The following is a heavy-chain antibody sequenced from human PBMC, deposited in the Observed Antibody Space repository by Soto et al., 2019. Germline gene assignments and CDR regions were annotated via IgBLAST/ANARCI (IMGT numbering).Heavy chain of an antibody. D-gene: IGHD3-10*01. J-gene: IGHJ6*03. CDR3: ARVYGSGSPGSYYYYMDV. V-gene: IGHV4-39*07. Sequence: SETLSLTCTVSGDSISSSSYYWGWIRQPPGKGLEWIGSIYYSGSTYYNPSLKSRVTISVDTSKNQFSLKLSSVTAADTAVYYCARVYGSGSPGSYYYYMDVWGKGTTVTVSS. CDR2: IYYSGST. CDR1: GDSISSSSYY.